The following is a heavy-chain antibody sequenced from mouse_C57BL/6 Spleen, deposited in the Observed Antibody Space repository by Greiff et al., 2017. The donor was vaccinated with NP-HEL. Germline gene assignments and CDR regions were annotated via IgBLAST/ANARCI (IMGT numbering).Heavy chain of an antibody. CDR1: GYAFSSSW. CDR3: ASTYYSNTGGFAY. V-gene: IGHV1-82*01. CDR2: IYPGDGDT. J-gene: IGHJ3*01. Sequence: QVQLQQSGPELVKPGASVKISCKASGYAFSSSWMNWVKQRPGKGLEWIGRIYPGDGDTNYNGKFKGKATLTADKSSSTAYMQLSSLTSEDSAVYFCASTYYSNTGGFAYWGQGTLVTVSA. D-gene: IGHD2-5*01.